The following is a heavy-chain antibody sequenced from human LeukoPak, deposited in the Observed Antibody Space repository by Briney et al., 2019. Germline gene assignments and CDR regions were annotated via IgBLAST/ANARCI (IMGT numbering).Heavy chain of an antibody. Sequence: GGSLRLSCAASGFTFSSYAMNWVRQAPGKGLEWVSAISDSGASTYYADSVKGRFTISRDNSKNTLYLQMNSLRAEDTAVYYCAKDGGEFSSSWYRDYFDYWGQGTLVTVSS. CDR3: AKDGGEFSSSWYRDYFDY. D-gene: IGHD6-13*01. CDR1: GFTFSSYA. V-gene: IGHV3-23*01. J-gene: IGHJ4*02. CDR2: ISDSGAST.